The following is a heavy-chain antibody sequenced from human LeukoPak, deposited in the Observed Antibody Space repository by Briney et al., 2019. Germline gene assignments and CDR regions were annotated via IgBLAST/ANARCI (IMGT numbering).Heavy chain of an antibody. CDR3: ARGVTMVRGVIIKNPLGY. D-gene: IGHD3-10*01. V-gene: IGHV1-8*03. J-gene: IGHJ4*02. CDR1: GYTFTSYD. Sequence: GASVKVSCKASGYTFTSYDINWVRQATGQGLEWMGWMNPNSGNTGYAQKFQGRVTITRNTSISTAYMELSSLRSEDTAVYYCARGVTMVRGVIIKNPLGYWGQGTLVTVSS. CDR2: MNPNSGNT.